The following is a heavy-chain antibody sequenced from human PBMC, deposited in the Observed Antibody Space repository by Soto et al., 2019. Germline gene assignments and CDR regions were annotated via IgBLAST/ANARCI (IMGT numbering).Heavy chain of an antibody. J-gene: IGHJ4*02. Sequence: QLGGSLRLSCAASGFTFSSYGMHWVRQAPGKGLEWVAVIWYDGSNKYYADSVKGRFTISRDNSKNTLYLQMNSLRAEDTAVYYCARSGDEYSGYEHGTFDYWGQGTLVTVSS. CDR2: IWYDGSNK. CDR1: GFTFSSYG. V-gene: IGHV3-33*01. D-gene: IGHD5-12*01. CDR3: ARSGDEYSGYEHGTFDY.